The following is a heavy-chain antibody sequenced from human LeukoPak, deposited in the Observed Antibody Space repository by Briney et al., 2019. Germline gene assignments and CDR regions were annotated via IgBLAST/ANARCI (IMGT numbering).Heavy chain of an antibody. CDR2: IIPILGIA. V-gene: IGHV1-69*04. CDR3: ARQGANYYDSSGYYD. J-gene: IGHJ4*02. D-gene: IGHD3-22*01. CDR1: GGTFSSYA. Sequence: GASVKVSCKASGGTFSSYAISWVRQAPGQGREWMGRIIPILGIANYAQKFQGRVTITADKSTSTAYMELSSLRSEDTAVYYCARQGANYYDSSGYYDWGQGTLVTVSS.